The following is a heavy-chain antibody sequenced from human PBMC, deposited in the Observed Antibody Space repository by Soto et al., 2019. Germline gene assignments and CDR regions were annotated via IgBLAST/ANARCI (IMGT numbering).Heavy chain of an antibody. CDR2: IYYSGGT. CDR1: GGSISSSGYY. J-gene: IGHJ6*02. CDR3: ARDPLGYCSGGNCYGYYGMDV. Sequence: QVQLQESGPGLVKPSQTLSLTCTVSGGSISSSGYYWAWIRQHPGKGLEWIGCIYYSGGTSYNPSLKSRLTISVETSTNQFSLRLSSVTAADTAIYYCARDPLGYCSGGNCYGYYGMDVWGQGTTVTVSS. V-gene: IGHV4-31*03. D-gene: IGHD2-15*01.